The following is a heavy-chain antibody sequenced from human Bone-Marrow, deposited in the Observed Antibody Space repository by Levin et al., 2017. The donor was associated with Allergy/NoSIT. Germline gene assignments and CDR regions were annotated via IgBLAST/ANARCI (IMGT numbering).Heavy chain of an antibody. CDR2: ISYDGSNK. V-gene: IGHV3-30*18. D-gene: IGHD6-19*01. CDR3: AKGGGYSSGGYRVDY. J-gene: IGHJ4*02. CDR1: GFTFSSYG. Sequence: HAGGSLRLSCAASGFTFSSYGMHWVRQAPGKGLEWVAVISYDGSNKYYADSVKGRFTISRDNSKNTLYLQMNSLRAEDTAVYYCAKGGGYSSGGYRVDYWGQGTLVAVAS.